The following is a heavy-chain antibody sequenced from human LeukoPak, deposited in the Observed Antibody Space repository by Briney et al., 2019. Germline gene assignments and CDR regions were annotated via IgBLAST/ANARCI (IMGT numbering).Heavy chain of an antibody. D-gene: IGHD5-18*01. CDR3: AREIGPIQLHLWGSAFDF. CDR2: INPSGGST. Sequence: ASVTVSCKASGYTFTNYDIHWVRQAPGQGLEWMGLINPSGGSTSYAHKFQGRVTMTRDTSTSTVYMELSSLRSEDTAVYYCAREIGPIQLHLWGSAFDFWGQGTLVTVSS. CDR1: GYTFTNYD. V-gene: IGHV1-46*01. J-gene: IGHJ4*02.